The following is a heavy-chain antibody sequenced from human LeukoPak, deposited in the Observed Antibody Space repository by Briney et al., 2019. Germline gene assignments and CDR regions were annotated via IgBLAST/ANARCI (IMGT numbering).Heavy chain of an antibody. V-gene: IGHV3-30*18. D-gene: IGHD1-26*01. CDR2: ISYDGSNK. CDR1: GFTFSSYG. J-gene: IGHJ4*02. Sequence: GGSLRLSCAASGFTFSSYGMHWVRQAPGKGLEWVAVISYDGSNKYYADSVKGRFTISRDNSKNTLYLQMNSLRAEDTAVYYCAKDSGYWGREPWSPSPQ. CDR3: AKDSGY.